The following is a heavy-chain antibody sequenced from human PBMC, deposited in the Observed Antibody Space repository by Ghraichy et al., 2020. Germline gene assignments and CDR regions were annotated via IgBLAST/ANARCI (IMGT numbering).Heavy chain of an antibody. D-gene: IGHD5-12*01. V-gene: IGHV4-38-2*01. CDR3: ARAQVPSGYEYPFDF. Sequence: SETLSLTCAVSDYSITSGYYWGWIRQPPGKGLEWIGSIYHSGSTYYNPSLKSRVTISLDTSKNQFSLNLTSVTAADTAMYFCARAQVPSGYEYPFDFWGQGTLVTVSS. J-gene: IGHJ4*02. CDR2: IYHSGST. CDR1: DYSITSGYY.